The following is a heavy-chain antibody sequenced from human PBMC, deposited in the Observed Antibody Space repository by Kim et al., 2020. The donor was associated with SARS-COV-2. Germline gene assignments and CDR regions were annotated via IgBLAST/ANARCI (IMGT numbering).Heavy chain of an antibody. D-gene: IGHD2-2*01. CDR3: TTVSMR. J-gene: IGHJ4*02. CDR1: GIPFSNAW. V-gene: IGHV3-15*01. Sequence: GVSLRLSCAVSGIPFSNAWFNWVRQSPGKGLEWVGRIKSKTDGGTSDLAAPVKGRFAISRDDSENTLYLLMNNVKTDDSAVYYCTTVSMRWGQGTLVTVS. CDR2: IKSKTDGGTS.